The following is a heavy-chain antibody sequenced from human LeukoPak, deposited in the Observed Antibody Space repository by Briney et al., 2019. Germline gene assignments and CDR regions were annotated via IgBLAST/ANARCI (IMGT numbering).Heavy chain of an antibody. J-gene: IGHJ4*02. V-gene: IGHV5-51*01. CDR1: GDSFPTYW. CDR3: PRGGGAEYSSSQPFDY. CDR2: IYPGDSDT. Sequence: GESLKISCKGSGDSFPTYWIGWVRQMPGEGLEWMGIIYPGDSDTTYSPSFQGQVTISADKSISTAYLRWSSLKASDPAVYYCPRGGGAEYSSSQPFDYWGQGTLVTVSS. D-gene: IGHD6-13*01.